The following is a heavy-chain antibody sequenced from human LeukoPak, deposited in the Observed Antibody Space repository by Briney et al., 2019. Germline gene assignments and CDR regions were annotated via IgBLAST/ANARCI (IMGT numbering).Heavy chain of an antibody. Sequence: GGSLRLSCEAAGFSFRDYPMGWVRRASGKRLEWVSGISAGADVIFYADPVKGRFTISRDNSKNTLYLQMNSLRAEDTAVYYCAREVVATTYYYYYGMDVWGQGTTVTVSS. CDR1: GFSFRDYP. J-gene: IGHJ6*02. CDR3: AREVVATTYYYYYGMDV. D-gene: IGHD5-12*01. CDR2: ISAGADVI. V-gene: IGHV3-23*01.